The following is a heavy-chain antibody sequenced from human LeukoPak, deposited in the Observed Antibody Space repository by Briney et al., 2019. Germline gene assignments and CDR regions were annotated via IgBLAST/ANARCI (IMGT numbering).Heavy chain of an antibody. CDR1: GFSLSTDAVS. V-gene: IGHV2-5*02. CDR2: IYWDDDK. D-gene: IGHD6-19*01. CDR3: ARQYSSGWYFDY. Sequence: SGPTLVNPTQTLALTCTFSGFSLSTDAVSVGWIRQPPGKALEWLALIYWDDDKRYSPSLKSRLTITKDTSKNQVVLTMTNMDPVDTATYYCARQYSSGWYFDYWGQGTLVTVSS. J-gene: IGHJ4*02.